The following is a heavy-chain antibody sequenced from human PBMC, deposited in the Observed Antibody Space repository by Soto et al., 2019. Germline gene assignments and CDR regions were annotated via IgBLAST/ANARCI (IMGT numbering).Heavy chain of an antibody. J-gene: IGHJ5*02. CDR2: INAGNGNT. CDR1: GYTFTSYA. V-gene: IGHV1-3*01. D-gene: IGHD6-13*01. CDR3: ARDFIAAAGKRNWFDP. Sequence: QVQLVQSGAEVKKPGASVKVSCKASGYTFTSYAMHWVRQAPGQRLEWMGWINAGNGNTKYSQKFQGRVTITRDTSANTAYMELSSLRSEDTAVYYCARDFIAAAGKRNWFDPWGQGTLVTVSS.